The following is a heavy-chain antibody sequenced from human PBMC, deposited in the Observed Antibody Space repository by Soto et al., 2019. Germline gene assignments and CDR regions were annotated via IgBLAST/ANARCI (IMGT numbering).Heavy chain of an antibody. CDR1: GFTFRSHG. CDR2: IWYDGSNK. J-gene: IGHJ3*01. V-gene: IGHV3-33*01. Sequence: QVHLVESGGGVVQPGRSLRLSCAASGFTFRSHGMHWVRQASGKGLEWVAVIWYDGSNKYYIDSVKGRFTISRDNSKNTLYLQINSLRVEDTAVYYCARPTSGNAFDVWGQGTVVTVSS. CDR3: ARPTSGNAFDV.